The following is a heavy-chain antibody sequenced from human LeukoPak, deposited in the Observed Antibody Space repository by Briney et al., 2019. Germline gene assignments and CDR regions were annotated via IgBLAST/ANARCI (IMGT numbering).Heavy chain of an antibody. D-gene: IGHD3-9*01. CDR3: AKPHTILKIYYFDY. V-gene: IGHV3-30*18. CDR2: ISYDGSNK. Sequence: RAGGSLRLSCAASGFTFSSYGMHWVRQAPGKGLEWVAVISYDGSNKYYADSVKGRFTISRDNSKNTLYLQMNSLRAEDTAVYYCAKPHTILKIYYFDYWGQGTLVTVSS. CDR1: GFTFSSYG. J-gene: IGHJ4*02.